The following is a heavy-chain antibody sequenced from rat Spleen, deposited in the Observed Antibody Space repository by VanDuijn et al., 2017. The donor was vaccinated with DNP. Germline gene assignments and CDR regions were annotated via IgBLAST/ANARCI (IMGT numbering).Heavy chain of an antibody. CDR1: GFTFNNYW. V-gene: IGHV5-31*01. CDR3: ARGSGTYYWYFDF. Sequence: EVQLVESGGDLVQPGRSLKLSCVASGFTFNNYWMTWIRQVPGKGLEWVASISTSGEYTHYRDSVKGRFTISRDNAKNTLYLQMNSLRSEDTATYYCARGSGTYYWYFDFWGPGTMVTVSS. J-gene: IGHJ1*01. D-gene: IGHD5-1*01. CDR2: ISTSGEYT.